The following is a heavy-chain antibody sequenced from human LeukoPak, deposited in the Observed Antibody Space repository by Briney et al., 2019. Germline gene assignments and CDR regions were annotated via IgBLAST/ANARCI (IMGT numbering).Heavy chain of an antibody. CDR1: GFSFSNYG. D-gene: IGHD1-26*01. CDR3: AKELLLGYFYMDV. V-gene: IGHV3-30*02. CDR2: TRYDGTIK. J-gene: IGHJ6*03. Sequence: GGSLKLSCAASGFSFSNYGMHWVRQTTGKGLESVAFTRYDGTIKDYADSVKGRFTISRDNSQNVLHLQMKSLRTEDTAVYYCAKELLLGYFYMDVWGKGTTVIVSS.